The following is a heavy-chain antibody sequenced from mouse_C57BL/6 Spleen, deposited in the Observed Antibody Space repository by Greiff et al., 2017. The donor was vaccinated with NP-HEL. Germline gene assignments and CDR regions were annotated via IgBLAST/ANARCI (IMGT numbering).Heavy chain of an antibody. Sequence: QVQLQQPGAELVKPGASVKMSCKASGYTFTSYWITWVKQRPGQGLEWIGDIYPGSGSTNYNEKFKSKATLTADTSSSTAYMQLSSLTSEDSAVYYCARAAGLLRGYFDVWGTGTTVTVAS. D-gene: IGHD1-1*01. V-gene: IGHV1-55*01. CDR3: ARAAGLLRGYFDV. J-gene: IGHJ1*03. CDR1: GYTFTSYW. CDR2: IYPGSGST.